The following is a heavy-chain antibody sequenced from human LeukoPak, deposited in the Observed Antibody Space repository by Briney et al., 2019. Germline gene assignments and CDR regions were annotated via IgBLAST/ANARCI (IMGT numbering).Heavy chain of an antibody. CDR2: INSDGTTT. D-gene: IGHD5-12*01. CDR1: AFNFTAYW. Sequence: GGSLRLSCASSAFNFTAYWMHWVRQDPRQGLLWVARINSDGTTTNYANSVKGRFTISRDNAKNTLFLQMNSLRAEDTAVYFCAVSNGGYGPWGQGALVTVSS. J-gene: IGHJ5*02. CDR3: AVSNGGYGP. V-gene: IGHV3-74*01.